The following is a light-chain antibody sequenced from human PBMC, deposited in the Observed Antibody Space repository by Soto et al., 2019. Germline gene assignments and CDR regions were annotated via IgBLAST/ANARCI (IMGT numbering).Light chain of an antibody. J-gene: IGKJ3*01. CDR1: QSVLYSSNNKNY. V-gene: IGKV4-1*01. Sequence: DIVMTQSPDSLAVSLGERATINCKSSQSVLYSSNNKNYLAWYQQKPGQTPKLLIYWASTRNSGVPDRSSGSGSGADFTLTVGSLQAEDVANYYFQQYYRTPATFRPGTKVDIK. CDR3: QQYYRTPAT. CDR2: WAS.